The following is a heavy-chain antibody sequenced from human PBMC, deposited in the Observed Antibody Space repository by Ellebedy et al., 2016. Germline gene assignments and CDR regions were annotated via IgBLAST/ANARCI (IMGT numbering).Heavy chain of an antibody. J-gene: IGHJ3*01. V-gene: IGHV3-48*02. CDR1: GFTFTSYS. D-gene: IGHD3-16*01. CDR2: ISPTSGSTI. CDR3: TRGGLDNSFDV. Sequence: GESLKISXAVSGFTFTSYSMKWVRQTPGKGLEWVSYISPTSGSTIYYADSVKGRFTISRDNAKNSVYLQMNSLRDEDTAVYYCTRGGLDNSFDVWGQGTMVTVPS.